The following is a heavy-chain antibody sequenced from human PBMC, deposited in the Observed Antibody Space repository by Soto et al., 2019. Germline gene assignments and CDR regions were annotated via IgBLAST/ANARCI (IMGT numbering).Heavy chain of an antibody. J-gene: IGHJ4*02. CDR2: LYWNDDK. Sequence: QITLKESGPTLVKPTQTLTLTCTFSGFSLSTSGVGVGWIRQPPGKTLEWLAVLYWNDDKRYSPSLKNGVTITTDTSKNQVVLTMTNMDPVDTATYYCARTYGGEFHYWGQGALVTVSS. CDR3: ARTYGGEFHY. CDR1: GFSLSTSGVG. V-gene: IGHV2-5*01. D-gene: IGHD3-10*01.